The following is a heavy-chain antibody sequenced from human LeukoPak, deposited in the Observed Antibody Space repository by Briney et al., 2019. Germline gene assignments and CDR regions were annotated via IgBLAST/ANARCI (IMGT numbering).Heavy chain of an antibody. J-gene: IGHJ4*02. CDR3: ARQGVGQWLVQPIDY. CDR1: GGSISSSSYY. V-gene: IGHV4-39*01. D-gene: IGHD6-19*01. CDR2: IYYSGST. Sequence: PSETLSLTCTVPGGSISSSSYYWGWIRQPPGKGLEWIGSIYYSGSTYYNPSLKSRVTISVDTSKNQFSLKLSSVTAADTAVYYCARQGVGQWLVQPIDYWGQGTLVTVSS.